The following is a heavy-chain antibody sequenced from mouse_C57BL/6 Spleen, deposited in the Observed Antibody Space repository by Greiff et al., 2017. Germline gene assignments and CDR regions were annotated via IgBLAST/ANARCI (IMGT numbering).Heavy chain of an antibody. J-gene: IGHJ2*01. V-gene: IGHV1-69*01. CDR1: GYTFTSYW. D-gene: IGHD1-1*01. Sequence: QVQLQQPGAELVMPGASVKLSCKASGYTFTSYWMHWVKQRPGQGLEWIGQIDPSDSYTTYTQKFTGQSTLTVDKSSSTAYMERSSLTWEDSAVYYGARTDYYGSSYFDYWGQGTTLTVSS. CDR3: ARTDYYGSSYFDY. CDR2: IDPSDSYT.